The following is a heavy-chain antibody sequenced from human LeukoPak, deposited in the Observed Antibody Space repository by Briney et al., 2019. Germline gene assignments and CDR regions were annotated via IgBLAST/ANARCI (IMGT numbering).Heavy chain of an antibody. V-gene: IGHV1-8*03. Sequence: PALNGSGKPPEYTVTSYDIHYIGKTTGEGLEWMGWMNPNSGNTGYAQKFQGRVTITRNTSISTAYMELSSLRSEDTAVYYCARGIPPTPWGQGTLVTVSS. CDR3: ARGIPPTP. J-gene: IGHJ5*02. CDR2: MNPNSGNT. CDR1: EYTVTSYD.